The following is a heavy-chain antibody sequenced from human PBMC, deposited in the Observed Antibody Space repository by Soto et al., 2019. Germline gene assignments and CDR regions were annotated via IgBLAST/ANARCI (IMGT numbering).Heavy chain of an antibody. Sequence: SAVIVSCKASGVTFSSDAISSARQAPGQGLAWMGGILPIFVKANDAQKFQGRVTSNADESTSTAYMELSSLRSEDSAVYYCASWKIPLYCNNGVCYSSTELRLDYNWFDPWGQGTLVTVSS. J-gene: IGHJ5*02. CDR3: ASWKIPLYCNNGVCYSSTELRLDYNWFDP. D-gene: IGHD2-8*01. V-gene: IGHV1-69*13. CDR1: GVTFSSDA. CDR2: ILPIFVKA.